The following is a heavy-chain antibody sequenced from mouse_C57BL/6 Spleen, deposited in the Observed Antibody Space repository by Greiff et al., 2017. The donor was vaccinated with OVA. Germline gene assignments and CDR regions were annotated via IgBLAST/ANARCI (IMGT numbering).Heavy chain of an antibody. CDR2: ISYDGSN. CDR3: AREGTSGFAY. V-gene: IGHV3-6*01. CDR1: GYSITSGYY. Sequence: EVKLQESGPGLVKPSQSLSLTCSVPGYSITSGYYWHWIRQFPGNKLEWMGYISYDGSNNYNPSLKNRISITRDTSKNQFCLKLNSVTTEDTATYYCAREGTSGFAYWGQGTLVTVSA. D-gene: IGHD3-3*01. J-gene: IGHJ3*01.